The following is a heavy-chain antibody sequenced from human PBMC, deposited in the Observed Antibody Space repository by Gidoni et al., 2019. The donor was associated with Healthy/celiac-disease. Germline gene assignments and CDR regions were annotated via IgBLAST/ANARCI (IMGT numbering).Heavy chain of an antibody. CDR2: ISGSGGST. D-gene: IGHD1-26*01. V-gene: IGHV3-23*01. CDR3: ARIVGAGSLLLFDY. Sequence: VSAISGSGGSTYYADSVKGRFTISRDNSKNTLYLQMNSLRAEDTAVYYCARIVGAGSLLLFDYWGQGTLVTVSS. J-gene: IGHJ4*02.